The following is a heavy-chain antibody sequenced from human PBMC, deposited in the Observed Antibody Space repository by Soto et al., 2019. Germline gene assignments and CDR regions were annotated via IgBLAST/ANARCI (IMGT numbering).Heavy chain of an antibody. CDR2: IYYSGST. D-gene: IGHD3-3*01. V-gene: IGHV4-59*08. CDR3: ATYGNYDFWSGYYYFDY. Sequence: PSETLSLTCTVSGDSISSYYWSWIRQPPGKGLEWIGYIYYSGSTNYNPSLKSRVTISVDTSKNQFSLKRSSVTAADTAVYYCATYGNYDFWSGYYYFDYWGHGTLVTVSS. CDR1: GDSISSYY. J-gene: IGHJ4*01.